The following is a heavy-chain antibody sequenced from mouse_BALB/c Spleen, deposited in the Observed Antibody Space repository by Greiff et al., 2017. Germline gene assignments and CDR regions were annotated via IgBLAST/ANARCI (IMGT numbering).Heavy chain of an antibody. V-gene: IGHV5-6-5*01. CDR2: ISSGGST. J-gene: IGHJ1*01. D-gene: IGHD2-4*01. CDR1: GFTFSSYA. Sequence: EVQGVESGGGLVKPGGSLKLSCAASGFTFSSYAMSWVRQTPEKRLEWVASISSGGSTYYPDSVKGRFTISRDNAKNTLYLQMSSLKSEDTAMYYCARHDYDDWYFDVWGAGTTVTVSS. CDR3: ARHDYDDWYFDV.